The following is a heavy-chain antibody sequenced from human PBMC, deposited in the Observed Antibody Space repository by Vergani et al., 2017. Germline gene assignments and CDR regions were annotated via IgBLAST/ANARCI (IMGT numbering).Heavy chain of an antibody. CDR2: ISWNSGSI. CDR3: AKVGRSEGAGTFGAFDI. D-gene: IGHD6-19*01. Sequence: EVQLVESGGGLVQPGRSLRLSCAASGFTFDDYAMHWVRQAPGKGLEWVSGISWNSGSIGYADSVKGRFTISRDISKNTLLLHMNSLRPEDTAVYYCAKVGRSEGAGTFGAFDIWGQGTMVTVSS. CDR1: GFTFDDYA. J-gene: IGHJ3*02. V-gene: IGHV3-9*01.